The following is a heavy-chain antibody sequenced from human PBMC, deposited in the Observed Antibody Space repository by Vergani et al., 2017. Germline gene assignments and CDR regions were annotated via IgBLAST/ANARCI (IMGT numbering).Heavy chain of an antibody. CDR2: IYYSGGT. CDR1: GGSISSSSYY. V-gene: IGHV4-39*01. D-gene: IGHD5-18*01. CDR3: ARRGTRYSYGP. Sequence: QLQLQESGPGLVKPSETLSLTCTVSGGSISSSSYYWGWIRQPPGRGLEWIGGIYYSGGTYYNPSLKSRVTLSVDTSKNQFSLKLRSVTAADTAVYYCARRGTRYSYGPWGQGTLVTVSS. J-gene: IGHJ5*02.